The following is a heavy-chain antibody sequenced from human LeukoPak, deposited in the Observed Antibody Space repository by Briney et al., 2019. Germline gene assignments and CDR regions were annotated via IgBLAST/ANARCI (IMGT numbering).Heavy chain of an antibody. Sequence: GGSLRLSCAASGFTFSRSWMDWVRHAPGKGLVWVSRMNSDGSIKKYADSVEGRFTISRDNAKNTLYLQMISLRGEDTAVYYCAKGSEYWGQGTLVTVSP. CDR3: AKGSEY. CDR2: MNSDGSIK. J-gene: IGHJ4*02. V-gene: IGHV3-74*01. CDR1: GFTFSRSW.